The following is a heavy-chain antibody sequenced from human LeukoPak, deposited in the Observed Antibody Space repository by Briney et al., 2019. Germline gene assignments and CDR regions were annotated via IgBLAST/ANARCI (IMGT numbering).Heavy chain of an antibody. CDR3: ARDSLPLEWLEGNWFDP. J-gene: IGHJ5*02. CDR1: GGSISSGGYS. V-gene: IGHV4-30-2*01. D-gene: IGHD3-3*01. Sequence: SQTLSITCAVSGGSISSGGYSWSWIRQPPGKGLEWIGYIYHSGSTYYNPSLKSRVTISVDRSKNQFSLKLSSVTAADTAVYYCARDSLPLEWLEGNWFDPWGQGTLVTVSS. CDR2: IYHSGST.